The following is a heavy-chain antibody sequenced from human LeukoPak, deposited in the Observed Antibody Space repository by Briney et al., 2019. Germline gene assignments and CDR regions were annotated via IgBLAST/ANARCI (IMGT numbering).Heavy chain of an antibody. D-gene: IGHD6-19*01. V-gene: IGHV3-53*01. J-gene: IGHJ4*02. CDR1: GFTVSSNY. CDR2: IYSGGST. Sequence: GGSLRLSCAASGFTVSSNYISWVRQAPGKGLEWVSVIYSGGSTYYADSVKGRFTISRDNSKNTLYLQMNSLRAKDTAVYYCARARGGWYVFDYWGQGTMVTVSS. CDR3: ARARGGWYVFDY.